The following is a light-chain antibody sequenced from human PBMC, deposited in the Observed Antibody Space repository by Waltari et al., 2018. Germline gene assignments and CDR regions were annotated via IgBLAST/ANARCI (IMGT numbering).Light chain of an antibody. J-gene: IGKJ4*01. Sequence: DIVMTQSPDSLAVSLGERATINCKSSQSVLYSSNNKNYLAWYQQKPGQPPKLIIYWASTRESGVPDRFSGSESGTDFTLTISSLQAEDVAVYYCQLYYNSPLTFGGGTKVEIK. CDR2: WAS. CDR3: QLYYNSPLT. CDR1: QSVLYSSNNKNY. V-gene: IGKV4-1*01.